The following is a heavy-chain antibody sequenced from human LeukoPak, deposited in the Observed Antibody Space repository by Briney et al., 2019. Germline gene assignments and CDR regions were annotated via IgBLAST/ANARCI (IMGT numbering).Heavy chain of an antibody. V-gene: IGHV3-30*02. Sequence: GGSLRLSCAASGFTFSSYGMHWVRQAPGKGLEWVAFIRYDGSNKYYADSVKGRFTISRDNSKNTLYLQMNSLRAEDTAVYYCAKDYPYTVTATTAGYWGQGTLVTVSS. CDR1: GFTFSSYG. J-gene: IGHJ4*02. CDR3: AKDYPYTVTATTAGY. D-gene: IGHD1-20*01. CDR2: IRYDGSNK.